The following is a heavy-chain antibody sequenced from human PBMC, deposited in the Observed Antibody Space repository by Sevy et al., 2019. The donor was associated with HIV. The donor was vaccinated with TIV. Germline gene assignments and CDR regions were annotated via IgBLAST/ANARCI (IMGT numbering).Heavy chain of an antibody. CDR1: GFTFSSYW. D-gene: IGHD2-2*01. V-gene: IGHV3-7*01. J-gene: IGHJ6*02. Sequence: GGSLRLSCAASGFTFSSYWMSWVRQAPGKGLEWVANIKQDGSEKYYVDSVKGRFTISRDNAKNSLYLQMNSLRAEDTAVYYCARDPGVVAAALPYYYYGMDVWGQGTTVTVSS. CDR2: IKQDGSEK. CDR3: ARDPGVVAAALPYYYYGMDV.